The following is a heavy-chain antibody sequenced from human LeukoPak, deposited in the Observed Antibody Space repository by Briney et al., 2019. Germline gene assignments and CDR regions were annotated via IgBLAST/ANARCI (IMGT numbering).Heavy chain of an antibody. V-gene: IGHV3-15*01. J-gene: IGHJ6*03. D-gene: IGHD5-18*01. CDR2: IKSKTDGGTP. CDR3: STPADTAMVHYYYYYYMDV. CDR1: GFTFSNAW. Sequence: GGSLRLSCAASGFTFSNAWMSWVRQAPGKGLEWVGRIKSKTDGGTPDYAAAVKGRFTISRDESKTTLYLQMHSLQTEGTAVSYCSTPADTAMVHYYYYYYMDVWGKGTTVTVSS.